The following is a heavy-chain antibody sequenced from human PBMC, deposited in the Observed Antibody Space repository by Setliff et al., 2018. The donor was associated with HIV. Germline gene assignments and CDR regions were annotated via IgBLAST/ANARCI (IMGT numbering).Heavy chain of an antibody. Sequence: ASVKVSCKASGHAFSDYGISWMRQAPGQGFEWLGWINAYNGDTNYAPKFQGRVTMTRDTSTSTVYMELRSLRSDDTAVYYCARDRQDYSAGSYIYYFDYWGQGTLVTVSS. D-gene: IGHD3-10*01. CDR3: ARDRQDYSAGSYIYYFDY. J-gene: IGHJ4*02. CDR1: GHAFSDYG. V-gene: IGHV1-18*01. CDR2: INAYNGDT.